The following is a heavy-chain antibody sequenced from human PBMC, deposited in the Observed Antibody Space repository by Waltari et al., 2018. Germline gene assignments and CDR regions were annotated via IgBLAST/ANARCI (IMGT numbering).Heavy chain of an antibody. CDR3: ARVPYDFWSGSNRRRFDY. J-gene: IGHJ4*02. CDR1: GYTFTSYD. Sequence: QVQLVQSGAEVKKPGASVKVSCKASGYTFTSYDITWVRQAPGQGLEWMGWMNPNSGNTGYAQKFQGRVTMTRNTSISTAYMELSSLRSEDTAVYYCARVPYDFWSGSNRRRFDYWGQGTLVTVSS. CDR2: MNPNSGNT. D-gene: IGHD3-3*01. V-gene: IGHV1-8*01.